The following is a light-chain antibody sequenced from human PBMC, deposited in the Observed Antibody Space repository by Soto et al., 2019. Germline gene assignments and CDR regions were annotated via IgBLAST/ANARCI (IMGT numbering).Light chain of an antibody. V-gene: IGLV1-40*01. CDR2: GNN. Sequence: QSVLTQPPSVSGAPGQRVTLVCSGSSSNIGADYDVQWYQQLPGTAPKLIIFGNNNRPSGVPDRFSGFKSGTSATLAITGLQAEDEADYYCQSYDSSLSGVVFGGGTKLTVL. CDR3: QSYDSSLSGVV. J-gene: IGLJ2*01. CDR1: SSNIGADYD.